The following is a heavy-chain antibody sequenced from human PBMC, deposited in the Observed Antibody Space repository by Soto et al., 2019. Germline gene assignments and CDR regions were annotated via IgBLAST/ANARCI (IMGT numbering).Heavy chain of an antibody. V-gene: IGHV3-30*18. Sequence: QVQLVESGGGVVQPGRSLRHSCAASGFTFRSYGMHWVRQTPGKGLEWVAVISFDGSTKYYADSVKGRFTVSRDNSKNTLYLQMNSLRGDDTAVYYCAKKGRDHGDSPHDYWGQGTLVTVSS. J-gene: IGHJ4*02. CDR3: AKKGRDHGDSPHDY. D-gene: IGHD4-17*01. CDR1: GFTFRSYG. CDR2: ISFDGSTK.